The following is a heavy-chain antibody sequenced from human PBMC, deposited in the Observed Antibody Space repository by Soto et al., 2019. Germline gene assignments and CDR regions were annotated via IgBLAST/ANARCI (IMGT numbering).Heavy chain of an antibody. J-gene: IGHJ6*02. D-gene: IGHD3-3*01. CDR2: INPNSGGT. CDR3: ARDLRFLEWSTYYYGMDV. V-gene: IGHV1-2*02. CDR1: GYTFTGYY. Sequence: GASVKVSCKASGYTFTGYYMHWVRQAPGQGLEWMGWINPNSGGTNYAQKFQGRVTMTRDTSISTAYMELSRLRSDDTAVYYCARDLRFLEWSTYYYGMDVWGQGTTVTVSS.